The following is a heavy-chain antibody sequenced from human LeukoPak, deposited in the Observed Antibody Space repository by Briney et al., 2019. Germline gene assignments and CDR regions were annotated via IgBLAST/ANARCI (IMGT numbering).Heavy chain of an antibody. Sequence: GGSLRLSCAASGFTFSSYWMSWVRQAPGKGLEWVANIKQDGSEKYYVDSVKGRFTISRDNAKNSLYLQMNSLRAEDTAVYYCAREVDSGYDYEGAFDIWGQGTMVTVSS. D-gene: IGHD5-12*01. CDR2: IKQDGSEK. J-gene: IGHJ3*02. CDR1: GFTFSSYW. CDR3: AREVDSGYDYEGAFDI. V-gene: IGHV3-7*01.